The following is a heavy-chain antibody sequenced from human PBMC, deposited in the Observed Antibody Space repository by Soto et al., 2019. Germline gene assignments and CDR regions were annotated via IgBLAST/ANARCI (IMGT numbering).Heavy chain of an antibody. V-gene: IGHV1-18*04. Sequence: GASVKVSCTASGYTFTIYGISWVRQAPGQGLEWMGWITAYNVNTNYAQNIQGRVTMTTDTSTRTAYMELRSLRSDDTAGYYCARVGRFLEWLPYLAYYFDYWGQGTLVTVSS. J-gene: IGHJ4*02. D-gene: IGHD3-3*01. CDR1: GYTFTIYG. CDR2: ITAYNVNT. CDR3: ARVGRFLEWLPYLAYYFDY.